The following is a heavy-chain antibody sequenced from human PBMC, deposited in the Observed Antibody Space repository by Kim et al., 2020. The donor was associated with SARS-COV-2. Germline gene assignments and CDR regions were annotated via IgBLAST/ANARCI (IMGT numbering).Heavy chain of an antibody. D-gene: IGHD6-13*01. Sequence: SETLSLTCAVYGGSFGRYSWSWIRQTPEKGLELIWVISPSGSTNYNPSLKSRLTISVDTSKSQFSLQLFSATAADTAIYFCARAGSSPPKFDSWGQGNLVTISS. CDR2: ISPSGST. CDR1: GGSFGRYS. J-gene: IGHJ5*01. CDR3: ARAGSSPPKFDS. V-gene: IGHV4-34*01.